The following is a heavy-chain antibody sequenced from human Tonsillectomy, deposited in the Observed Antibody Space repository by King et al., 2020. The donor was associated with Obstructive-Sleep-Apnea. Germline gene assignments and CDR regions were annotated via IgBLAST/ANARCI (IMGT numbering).Heavy chain of an antibody. D-gene: IGHD3-22*01. V-gene: IGHV4-59*08. CDR1: GGSISSHY. Sequence: QLQESGPGLMKPSETLSLSCTVSGGSISSHYWSWIRQPPGKGLEWIGYFYYSGSTSYNPSLKSRVTISVDTSKNQFSLNLSSVTAADTAVYFCAGGYYDTSGYYIVRWGQGTLVTVSS. CDR2: FYYSGST. CDR3: AGGYYDTSGYYIVR. J-gene: IGHJ5*02.